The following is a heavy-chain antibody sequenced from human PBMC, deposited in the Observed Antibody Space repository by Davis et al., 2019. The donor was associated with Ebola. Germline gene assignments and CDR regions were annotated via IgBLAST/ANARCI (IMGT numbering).Heavy chain of an antibody. V-gene: IGHV4-34*01. CDR2: INHSGST. CDR3: AAYLGWFDP. Sequence: SETLSLTCAVYGGSFSGYYWSWIRQPPGKGLEWIGEINHSGSTNYNPSLKSRVTISVATSKNQFSLKLSSVTAADTAVYYCAAYLGWFDPWGQGTLVTVSS. D-gene: IGHD3-16*01. CDR1: GGSFSGYY. J-gene: IGHJ5*02.